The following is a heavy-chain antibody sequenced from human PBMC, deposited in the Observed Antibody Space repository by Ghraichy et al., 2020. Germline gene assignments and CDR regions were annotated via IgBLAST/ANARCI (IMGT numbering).Heavy chain of an antibody. V-gene: IGHV4-31*03. CDR1: GGSISSGGYY. CDR3: ARDPWMTTVTIAGMDV. CDR2: ISYTGST. D-gene: IGHD4-17*01. Sequence: SETLSLTCTVSGGSISSGGYYWSWIRQHPGEGLEWIGYISYTGSTYYNPSLKSRVSISVDMSKNQFSLNLSSVTAADTAVYYCARDPWMTTVTIAGMDVWGQGTTVIVSS. J-gene: IGHJ6*02.